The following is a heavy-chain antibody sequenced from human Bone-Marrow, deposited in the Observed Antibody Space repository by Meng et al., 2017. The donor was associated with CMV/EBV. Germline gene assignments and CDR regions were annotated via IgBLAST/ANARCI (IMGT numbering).Heavy chain of an antibody. CDR3: ARDEANWGFCDL. CDR1: GYTFNTHR. D-gene: IGHD7-27*01. CDR2: INTYNGNT. Sequence: KASGYTFNTHRINWVRQAPGQGLEWMGWINTYNGNTKFAQKFQGRVTLTTDSSTTTAFMELRSLRSDDTAVYYCARDEANWGFCDLWGRGTLVTVSS. V-gene: IGHV1-18*01. J-gene: IGHJ2*01.